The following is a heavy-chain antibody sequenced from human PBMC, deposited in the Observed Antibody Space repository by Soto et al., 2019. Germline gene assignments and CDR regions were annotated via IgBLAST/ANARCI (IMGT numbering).Heavy chain of an antibody. CDR2: IVVGSGNT. D-gene: IGHD1-26*01. CDR3: AADRMKVGAIDY. V-gene: IGHV1-58*01. Sequence: QMQLVQSGPEVKKPGTSVKVSCKASGFTFTSSAVQWVRQARGQRLEWIGWIVVGSGNTNYAQKFQERVTITRDMYPSTAYMELSSLRSEDTAVYYCAADRMKVGAIDYWGQGTLVTVSS. J-gene: IGHJ4*02. CDR1: GFTFTSSA.